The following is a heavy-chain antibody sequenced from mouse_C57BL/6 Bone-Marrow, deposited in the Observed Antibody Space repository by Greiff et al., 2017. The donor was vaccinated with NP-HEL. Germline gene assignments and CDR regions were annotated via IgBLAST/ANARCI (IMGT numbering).Heavy chain of an antibody. J-gene: IGHJ1*03. CDR1: GYTFTDYY. Sequence: VQLQESGAELVRPGASVKLSCKASGYTFTDYYINWVKQRPGQGLEWIARIYPGSGNTYYNEKFKSKATLTAETSSSPAYMQLSSLTSEDSAVYFCARRGLGHYWYFEVWGKGTTVTVSS. CDR2: IYPGSGNT. D-gene: IGHD4-1*01. CDR3: ARRGLGHYWYFEV. V-gene: IGHV1-76*01.